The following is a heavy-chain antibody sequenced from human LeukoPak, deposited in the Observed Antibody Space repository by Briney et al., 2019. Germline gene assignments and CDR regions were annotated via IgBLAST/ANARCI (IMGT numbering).Heavy chain of an antibody. D-gene: IGHD5-12*01. J-gene: IGHJ4*02. CDR3: AKVSWRQRFDY. CDR2: ISGSGGST. V-gene: IGHV3-23*01. CDR1: GFTFSSHA. Sequence: GGSLRLSCAASGFTFSSHAMSWVRQAPGKGLEWVSDISGSGGSTYYADSVKGRFTISRDNSKNTLYLQMNSLRAEDTAVYYCAKVSWRQRFDYWGQGTLVTVSS.